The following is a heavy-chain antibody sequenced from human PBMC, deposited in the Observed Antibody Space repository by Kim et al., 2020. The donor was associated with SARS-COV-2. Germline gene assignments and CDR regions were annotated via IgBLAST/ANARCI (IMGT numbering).Heavy chain of an antibody. J-gene: IGHJ5*02. V-gene: IGHV4-59*01. Sequence: YNPSLKSRVTISVDTSKNQFSLKLSSVTAADTAVYYCASFGVPAASWFDPWGQGTLVTVSS. CDR3: ASFGVPAASWFDP. D-gene: IGHD2-2*01.